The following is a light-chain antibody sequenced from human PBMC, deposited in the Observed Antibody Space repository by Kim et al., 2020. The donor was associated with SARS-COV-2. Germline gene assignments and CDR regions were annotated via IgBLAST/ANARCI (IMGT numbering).Light chain of an antibody. CDR2: QDS. J-gene: IGLJ2*01. V-gene: IGLV3-1*01. Sequence: SYELTQPPSVSVSPGQTASITCSGDKLGDKYACWYQQKPGQSPVLVIYQDSKRPSGIPERFSGSNSGNTATLTISGTQAMDEADYYCQAWDSTYVFFGG. CDR1: KLGDKY. CDR3: QAWDSTYVF.